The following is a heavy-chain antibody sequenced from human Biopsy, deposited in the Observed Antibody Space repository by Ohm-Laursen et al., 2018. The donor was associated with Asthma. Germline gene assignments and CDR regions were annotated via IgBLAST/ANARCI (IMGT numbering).Heavy chain of an antibody. CDR3: ARDVMEWYLPAFDF. V-gene: IGHV3-30-3*01. D-gene: IGHD3-3*01. CDR2: GGSYYDGGLK. CDR1: GFTFRSYA. J-gene: IGHJ4*02. Sequence: SLRLSCTASGFTFRSYAMHWVRQAPGKGLEWVAVGGSYYDGGLKYYADPVNGRFTVSRDDSKNTLYLQMNSLRPDDTAVYYCARDVMEWYLPAFDFWGQGTLVTVSS.